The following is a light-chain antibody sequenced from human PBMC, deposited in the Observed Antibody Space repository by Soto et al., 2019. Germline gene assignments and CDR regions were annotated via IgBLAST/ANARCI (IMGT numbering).Light chain of an antibody. CDR2: KSS. V-gene: IGKV1-5*03. Sequence: DIQMTQSPSTLSASVGDRVTITCRASQSISSWLAWYQQKQGQAPKLLMYKSSSLESGVPSRFSSSVSGTEFTLSISSLQSDDFATYYCQHYNSYARTFGQGTKVEIK. CDR3: QHYNSYART. J-gene: IGKJ1*01. CDR1: QSISSW.